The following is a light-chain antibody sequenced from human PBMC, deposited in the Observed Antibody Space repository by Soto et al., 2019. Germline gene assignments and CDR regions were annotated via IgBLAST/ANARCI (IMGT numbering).Light chain of an antibody. Sequence: IVLTQSPGTLSLSPGERATLSCRASQSVSSNFLAWYQQKPGQAPRLIIYGASNRATGFPDRFSGSVSGTDGTLTISRLQTEDGSVYYCQQYGSSTWTFGQGTKVDIK. V-gene: IGKV3-20*01. CDR3: QQYGSSTWT. CDR1: QSVSSNF. J-gene: IGKJ1*01. CDR2: GAS.